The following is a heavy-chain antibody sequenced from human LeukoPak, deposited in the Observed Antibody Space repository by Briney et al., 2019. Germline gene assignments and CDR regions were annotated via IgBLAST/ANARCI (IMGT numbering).Heavy chain of an antibody. CDR1: GYTFTGYY. J-gene: IGHJ6*03. CDR3: ARASSGALPYYYYYMDV. Sequence: ASVKVSCKASGYTFTGYYMHWVRQAPGQGLEWMGWINPNSGGTNYAQKFQGRVAMTRDTSISTAYMELSRLRSDDTAVYYCARASSGALPYYYYYMDVWGKGTTVTVSS. V-gene: IGHV1-2*02. D-gene: IGHD1-26*01. CDR2: INPNSGGT.